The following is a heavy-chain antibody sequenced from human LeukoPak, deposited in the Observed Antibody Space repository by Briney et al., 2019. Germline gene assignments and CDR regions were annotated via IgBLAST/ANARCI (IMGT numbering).Heavy chain of an antibody. CDR1: GFAVSSNY. Sequence: GGSLRLSCVASGFAVSSNYMSWVRQAPGKGLEWVSVIYSGGSTYYADSVKGRFTISRDNSKNTLYLQMNSLRAEDTAVYYCARILWFGESTPFDYWGQGTLVTVSS. D-gene: IGHD3-10*01. CDR2: IYSGGST. J-gene: IGHJ4*02. CDR3: ARILWFGESTPFDY. V-gene: IGHV3-66*01.